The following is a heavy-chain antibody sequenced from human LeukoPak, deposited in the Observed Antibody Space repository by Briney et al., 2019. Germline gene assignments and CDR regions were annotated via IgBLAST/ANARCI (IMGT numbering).Heavy chain of an antibody. J-gene: IGHJ4*02. CDR1: GFTFSTCG. CDR3: AKDKRRSLYGDCEFFQY. D-gene: IGHD4-17*01. CDR2: ISYDGSHK. V-gene: IGHV3-30*18. Sequence: PGGSLRLSCAATGFTFSTCGMHWVRQAPGKGLEWVAVISYDGSHKYYTDSVKGRFTISRDISKNTPYLQMNSLRAEDTAVYYCAKDKRRSLYGDCEFFQYWGLGTLVTVSS.